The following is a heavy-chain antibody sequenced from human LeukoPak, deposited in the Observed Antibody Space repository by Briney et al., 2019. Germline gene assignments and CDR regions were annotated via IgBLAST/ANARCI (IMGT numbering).Heavy chain of an antibody. J-gene: IGHJ5*02. CDR2: INPNSGGT. CDR3: VRDGEGVAISVNYWFDP. D-gene: IGHD3-10*01. CDR1: GYTFTGYY. Sequence: ASVKVSCKASGYTFTGYYMHWVRQAPGQGLEWMGWINPNSGGTNYAQKFQGWVTMTRDTSISTAYMELRSLRSEDTAVYYCVRDGEGVAISVNYWFDPWGQGTLVTVSS. V-gene: IGHV1-2*04.